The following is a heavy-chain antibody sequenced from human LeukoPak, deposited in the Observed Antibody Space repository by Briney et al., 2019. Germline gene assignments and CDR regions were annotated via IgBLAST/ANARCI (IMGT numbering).Heavy chain of an antibody. D-gene: IGHD3-9*01. Sequence: GESLKISCKGSGYSFTSYWINWVRQMPGKGLEWMGRIDPSDSYTNYSPSFQGHVTISADKSISTAYLQWSSLKASDTAMYYCARVMTTLTGFDSWGQGTLVTVSS. V-gene: IGHV5-10-1*01. CDR3: ARVMTTLTGFDS. J-gene: IGHJ4*02. CDR2: IDPSDSYT. CDR1: GYSFTSYW.